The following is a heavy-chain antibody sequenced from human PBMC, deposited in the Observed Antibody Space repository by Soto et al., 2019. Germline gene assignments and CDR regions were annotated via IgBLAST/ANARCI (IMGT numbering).Heavy chain of an antibody. D-gene: IGHD6-13*01. CDR2: IKSKAYGETT. Sequence: QPGGSLRLSCTVLGFTFGDYAMIWFRQAPGKGLEWVGLIKSKAYGETTHYAASVKGRFTISRDDSKNIAYLQMNSLKTEDTAVYYCSRGGYSSTRYWALGYWFDPWGQGTLVTVSS. CDR3: SRGGYSSTRYWALGYWFDP. V-gene: IGHV3-49*03. CDR1: GFTFGDYA. J-gene: IGHJ5*02.